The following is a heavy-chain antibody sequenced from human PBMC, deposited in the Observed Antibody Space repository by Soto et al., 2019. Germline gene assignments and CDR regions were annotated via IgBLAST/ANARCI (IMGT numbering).Heavy chain of an antibody. Sequence: QVQLVQSGAEVKKPGASVKVSCKASGYTFTGYYMHWVRQAPGQGLEWMGWINPNSGGTNYAQKFQGRVTMTRDTSSSTAYMELSRLRSDDTAVYYCARDGPIALRWYYYYGMDVWGQGTTVTVSS. CDR3: ARDGPIALRWYYYYGMDV. J-gene: IGHJ6*02. CDR2: INPNSGGT. CDR1: GYTFTGYY. V-gene: IGHV1-2*02. D-gene: IGHD6-13*01.